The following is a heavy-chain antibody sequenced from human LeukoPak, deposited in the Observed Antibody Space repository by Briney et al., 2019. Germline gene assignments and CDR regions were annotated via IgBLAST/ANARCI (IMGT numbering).Heavy chain of an antibody. Sequence: ASVKVSCKVSGYTLTELSMHWVRQAPGKGLEWMGNFDPEDGKTIYAQKFQGRVTMTEDTSTDTAYMELSSLRSEDTAVYYCATESPSAWSAYYYMDVWGNGTTVTVSS. J-gene: IGHJ6*03. CDR2: FDPEDGKT. CDR3: ATESPSAWSAYYYMDV. D-gene: IGHD6-19*01. V-gene: IGHV1-24*01. CDR1: GYTLTELS.